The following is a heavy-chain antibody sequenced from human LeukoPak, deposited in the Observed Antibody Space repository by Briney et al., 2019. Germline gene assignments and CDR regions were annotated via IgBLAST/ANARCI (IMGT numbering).Heavy chain of an antibody. CDR2: VHSDGSIT. J-gene: IGHJ3*01. V-gene: IGHV3-74*01. D-gene: IGHD2-2*01. CDR1: GFTFGNYW. CDR3: TREQEDCTGTTCYRAFDV. Sequence: GGSLRLSCAASGFTFGNYWINWVRQAPGKGLVWVARVHSDGSITNYADSVKGRFSISRDSAKNTLYLQMSSLRSEDTAVYYCTREQEDCTGTTCYRAFDVWGQGTMVTVS.